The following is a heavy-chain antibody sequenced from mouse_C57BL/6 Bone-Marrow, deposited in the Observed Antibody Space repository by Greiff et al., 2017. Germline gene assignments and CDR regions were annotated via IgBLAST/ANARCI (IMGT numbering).Heavy chain of an antibody. CDR1: GFTFSSYG. J-gene: IGHJ2*01. Sequence: VHVKQSGGDLVKPGGSLKLSCAASGFTFSSYGMSWVRQTPDKRLEWVATISSGGSYTYYPDSVKGRFTISRDNAKNTLYLQMSSLKSEDTAMYYSARLYGSSPYYFDYWGQGTTLTVSS. CDR3: ARLYGSSPYYFDY. CDR2: ISSGGSYT. V-gene: IGHV5-6*01. D-gene: IGHD1-1*01.